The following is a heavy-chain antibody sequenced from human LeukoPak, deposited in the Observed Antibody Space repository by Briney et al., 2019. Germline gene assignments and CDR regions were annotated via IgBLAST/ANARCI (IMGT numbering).Heavy chain of an antibody. J-gene: IGHJ4*02. CDR1: GFTFSNYG. CDR2: IWYDGSNK. Sequence: PGGSLRLSCAASGFTFSNYGMHWVRQAPGKGLEWVAVIWYDGSNKYYADSVKGRFTISRDNSKNTLYLQMNSLRAEDTAVYYCARDQEEYYYDSRGYYWGFFDYWGQGTLVTVSS. V-gene: IGHV3-33*01. D-gene: IGHD3-22*01. CDR3: ARDQEEYYYDSRGYYWGFFDY.